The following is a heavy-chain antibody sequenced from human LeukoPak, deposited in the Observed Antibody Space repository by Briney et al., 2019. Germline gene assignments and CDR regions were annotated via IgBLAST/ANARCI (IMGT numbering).Heavy chain of an antibody. V-gene: IGHV4-39*07. J-gene: IGHJ5*02. CDR1: GGSISSSSYY. Sequence: SETLSLTCTVSGGSISSSSYYWGWIRQPPGKGLEWIGSIYYSGSTHYNPSLKSRVTMSVDTSKNQISLKLSSVTAADTAVYYCARARGSIFGVVSYDWFDPWGQGTLVTVSS. D-gene: IGHD3-3*01. CDR2: IYYSGST. CDR3: ARARGSIFGVVSYDWFDP.